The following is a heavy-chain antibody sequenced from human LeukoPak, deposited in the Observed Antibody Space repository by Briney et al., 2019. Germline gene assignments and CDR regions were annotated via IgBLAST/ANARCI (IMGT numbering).Heavy chain of an antibody. Sequence: ASVKVSCKASGYTFTGYYLHWVRQAPGHGLEWMVWIKPDGGDTNYAQRLQGGVTMTRDTSISTAYMELTNLSSDDTAVYYCARGITIYGAMIIYFDSWGQGTLVTVSS. V-gene: IGHV1-2*02. CDR3: ARGITIYGAMIIYFDS. D-gene: IGHD3-3*01. J-gene: IGHJ4*02. CDR2: IKPDGGDT. CDR1: GYTFTGYY.